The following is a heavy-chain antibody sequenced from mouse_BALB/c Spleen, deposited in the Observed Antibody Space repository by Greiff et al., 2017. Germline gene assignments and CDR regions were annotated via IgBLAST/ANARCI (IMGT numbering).Heavy chain of an antibody. D-gene: IGHD4-1*01. CDR2: ISYSGST. Sequence: EVQLQQSGPGLVKPSQSLSLTCTVTGYSITSDYAWNWIRQFPGNKLEWMGYISYSGSTSYNPSLKSRISITRDTSKNQFFLQLNSVTTEDTATYYCASLPLGRAMDYWGQGTSVTVSS. J-gene: IGHJ4*01. CDR1: GYSITSDYA. CDR3: ASLPLGRAMDY. V-gene: IGHV3-2*02.